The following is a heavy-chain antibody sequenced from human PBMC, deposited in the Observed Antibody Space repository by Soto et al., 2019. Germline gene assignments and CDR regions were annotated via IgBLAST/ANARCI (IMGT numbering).Heavy chain of an antibody. CDR2: TYYSGST. V-gene: IGHV4-30-4*01. Sequence: PSETLSLTCTVSGDSISSGDYYWTWIRQPPGKGLEWIGYTYYSGSTYYKQSLKNRVTISVDTSKKQFSLKVNSVNVAYSAVYYCAGKTTVTTFDVGWFDPWGQGTLVTVSS. CDR3: AGKTTVTTFDVGWFDP. D-gene: IGHD4-17*01. J-gene: IGHJ5*02. CDR1: GDSISSGDYY.